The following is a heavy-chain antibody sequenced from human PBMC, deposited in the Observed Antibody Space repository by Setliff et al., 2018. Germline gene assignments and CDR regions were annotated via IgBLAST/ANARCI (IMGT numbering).Heavy chain of an antibody. CDR2: IYYSGST. J-gene: IGHJ5*02. V-gene: IGHV4-39*07. Sequence: PSETLSLTCTVSGGSISSSSYYWGWIRQPTGKGLEWSGSIYYSGSTYYNTYLTSRVTISVDTSKNQFSLKLSSVTAADTAVYYCARVRPPFRFLNWFDPWGQGTLVTVSS. CDR3: ARVRPPFRFLNWFDP. D-gene: IGHD3-3*01. CDR1: GGSISSSSYY.